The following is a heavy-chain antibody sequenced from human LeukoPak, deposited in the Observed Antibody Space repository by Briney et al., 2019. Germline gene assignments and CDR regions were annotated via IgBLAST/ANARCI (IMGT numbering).Heavy chain of an antibody. Sequence: SSETLSLTCTVSGYSISSGYYWGWIRQPPGKGLEWIGSIYHSGNTYYNPSLKSRVTISVDTSKNQFSLKLSSVTAADTAVYYCARALYSNSWYRGNDYWGQGTLVTVSS. D-gene: IGHD6-13*01. CDR1: GYSISSGYY. CDR3: ARALYSNSWYRGNDY. CDR2: IYHSGNT. V-gene: IGHV4-38-2*02. J-gene: IGHJ4*02.